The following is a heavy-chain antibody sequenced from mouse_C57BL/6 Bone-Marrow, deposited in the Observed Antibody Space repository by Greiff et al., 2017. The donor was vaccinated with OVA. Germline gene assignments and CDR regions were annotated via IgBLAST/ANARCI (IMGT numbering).Heavy chain of an antibody. V-gene: IGHV1-42*01. J-gene: IGHJ2*01. CDR1: GYSFTGYY. D-gene: IGHD1-1*01. Sequence: VQLQQSGPELVKPGASVKISCKASGYSFTGYYMNWVKQSPKKSLEWIGDINPSTGDTTYNQKFKAKATLTVDKSSSTAYMQLKSLTSEDSAVYSCERPSTHCSSFYLDYWGQGTTLTVSS. CDR2: INPSTGDT. CDR3: ERPSTHCSSFYLDY.